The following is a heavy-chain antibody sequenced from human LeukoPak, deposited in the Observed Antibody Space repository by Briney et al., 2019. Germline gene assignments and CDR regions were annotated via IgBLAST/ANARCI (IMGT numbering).Heavy chain of an antibody. J-gene: IGHJ5*02. CDR1: GFTFSIDG. D-gene: IGHD1-26*01. Sequence: TGGSLRLSCAGSGFTFSIDGMNWVRQAPGKGLEWVSSISPDSNFIPQADSVKGRFTISRDNAKNSLYLQMESLRVEDTAVYYCANFQTVGVKPFEHWGQGTLVTVSS. CDR2: ISPDSNFI. V-gene: IGHV3-21*01. CDR3: ANFQTVGVKPFEH.